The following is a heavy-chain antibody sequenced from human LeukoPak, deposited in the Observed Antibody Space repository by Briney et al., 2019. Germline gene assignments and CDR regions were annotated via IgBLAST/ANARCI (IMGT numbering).Heavy chain of an antibody. CDR2: IYYSGST. V-gene: IGHV4-61*05. CDR3: ARRGYSSSWYPYYYGMDV. CDR1: GGSISSSSYY. J-gene: IGHJ6*02. D-gene: IGHD6-13*01. Sequence: SETLSLTCTVSGGSISSSSYYWSWIRQPPGKGLEWIGYIYYSGSTNYNPSLKSRVTISVDTSKNQFSLKLSSVTAADTAVYYCARRGYSSSWYPYYYGMDVWGQGTTVTVSS.